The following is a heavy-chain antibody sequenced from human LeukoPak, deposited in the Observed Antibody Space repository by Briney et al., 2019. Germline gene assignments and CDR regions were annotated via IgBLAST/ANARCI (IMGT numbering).Heavy chain of an antibody. CDR3: ARAPATNEWRCMDY. D-gene: IGHD2-8*02. Sequence: GGSLRLSCAASGFTFSNYWMGWVRQAPGKGLEWVANIKQDGSEKRYVDPVKGRFTISRDNAKNSLYLQMNSLRAEDTAVYYCARAPATNEWRCMDYWGQGALVTVSS. CDR2: IKQDGSEK. J-gene: IGHJ4*02. V-gene: IGHV3-7*01. CDR1: GFTFSNYW.